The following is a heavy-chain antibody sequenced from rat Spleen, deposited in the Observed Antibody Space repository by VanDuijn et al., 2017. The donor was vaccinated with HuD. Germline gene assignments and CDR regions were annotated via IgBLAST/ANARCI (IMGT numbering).Heavy chain of an antibody. CDR2: ISTGGGNT. J-gene: IGHJ1*01. Sequence: EVQLVESGGGLVQPGRSLKLSCAASGFTFSDYYMAWVRQAPTKGLEWIASISTGGGNTYYRDSVKGRFTISRDNAKNTQYLQMDSLRSEDTATYYWATDRTGYKGWYFDFWGPGSMVTVSS. V-gene: IGHV5S13*01. CDR1: GFTFSDYY. D-gene: IGHD1-4*01. CDR3: ATDRTGYKGWYFDF.